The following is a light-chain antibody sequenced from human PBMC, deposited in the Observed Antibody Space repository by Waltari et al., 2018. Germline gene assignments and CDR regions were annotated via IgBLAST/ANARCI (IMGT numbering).Light chain of an antibody. V-gene: IGKV3-11*01. J-gene: IGKJ4*01. CDR3: QQRAKWPLT. CDR2: DTS. CDR1: QSVSNY. Sequence: DIVLTQSPAKLSLSPGERATLSCRASQSVSNYLAWYQQKPGQAPTLLINDTSNRATDIPARFSGSGSGTDFTLTITSLEPGDSAIYYCQQRAKWPLTFGGGTRVETK.